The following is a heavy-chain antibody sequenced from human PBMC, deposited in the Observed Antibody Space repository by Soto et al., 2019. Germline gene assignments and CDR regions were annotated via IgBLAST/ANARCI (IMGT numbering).Heavy chain of an antibody. CDR3: AAAVPAECMSPYNYMDV. V-gene: IGHV4-59*01. Sequence: QVQLQESGPGLVKPSETLSLTCTVSGASISSYHWCWIRQTPGKGLEWIGYIYYSGSGHYNPSLKSRVTFSVDASKNQVSLKLSSVAAADTGVYYCAAAVPAECMSPYNYMDVWGKGTTVTVSS. J-gene: IGHJ6*03. CDR2: IYYSGSG. CDR1: GASISSYH. D-gene: IGHD3-3*01.